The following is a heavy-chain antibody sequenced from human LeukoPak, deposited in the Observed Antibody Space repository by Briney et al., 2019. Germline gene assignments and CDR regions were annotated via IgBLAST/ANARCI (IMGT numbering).Heavy chain of an antibody. CDR2: IIPIFGTA. CDR3: ARGSPAEYYFDY. Sequence: GASVKVSCKASGGTFSSYAISGVRQAPGQGLEWMGGIIPIFGTANYAQKFQGRVTITPDESTSTAYMELSSLRSEDTAVYYCARGSPAEYYFDYWGQGTLVTVSS. V-gene: IGHV1-69*13. D-gene: IGHD1-14*01. J-gene: IGHJ4*02. CDR1: GGTFSSYA.